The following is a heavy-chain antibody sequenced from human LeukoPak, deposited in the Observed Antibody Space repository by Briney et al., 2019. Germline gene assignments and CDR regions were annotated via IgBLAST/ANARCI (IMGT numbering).Heavy chain of an antibody. V-gene: IGHV3-23*01. Sequence: LPGGSLRLSCAASGFTFSIYAMSWVRQVPGKGLEWVLYISGSGDNTYYADSVKGRFTISRDNSKNMLYLQMNSLRAEDTAVYYCAKWKYSNSGIDDYWGQGTLVTVSS. CDR3: AKWKYSNSGIDDY. J-gene: IGHJ4*02. CDR2: ISGSGDNT. D-gene: IGHD6-6*01. CDR1: GFTFSIYA.